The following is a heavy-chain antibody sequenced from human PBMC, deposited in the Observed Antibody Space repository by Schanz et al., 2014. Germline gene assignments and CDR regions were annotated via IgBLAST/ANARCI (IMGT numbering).Heavy chain of an antibody. CDR3: AKGGSSFFMGVDP. CDR1: GYIFTNYY. Sequence: QVQLVQSGAEVKKPGASVKVSCKASGYIFTNYYMLWVRQAPGQGLEWVGILHPSDGSTTYAQKFQGRVTMTRDTSSSTVYMELSSLRFEDTAVYYCAKGGSSFFMGVDPWGQGTLVTVSS. J-gene: IGHJ5*02. D-gene: IGHD6-13*01. CDR2: LHPSDGST. V-gene: IGHV1-46*01.